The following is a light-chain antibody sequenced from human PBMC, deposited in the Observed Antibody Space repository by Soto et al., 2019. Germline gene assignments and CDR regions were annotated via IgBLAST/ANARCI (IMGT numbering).Light chain of an antibody. CDR1: QSVSSSY. CDR3: QQYGSSPST. J-gene: IGKJ1*01. V-gene: IGKV3-20*01. Sequence: EIVLTQSPGTLSLSPGEGATLSCRASQSVSSSYLAWYQQKPGQAPRLLIYGASTRATGIPDRFSGSGSGTDFTLTISRLESEDFAVYYCQQYGSSPSTFGQGTKVEIK. CDR2: GAS.